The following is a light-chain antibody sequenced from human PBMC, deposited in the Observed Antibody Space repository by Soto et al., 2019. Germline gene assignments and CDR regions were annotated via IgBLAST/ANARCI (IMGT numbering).Light chain of an antibody. CDR2: AAS. CDR1: QGISNW. V-gene: IGKV1-12*01. CDR3: QQANSLPVT. Sequence: DIQMTQSPSSVSASVGDRVTITCRASQGISNWLAWYQQKPGKAPSLLIHAASSLQSGVPSRFSGSGYGTDFTLTISRLQPEDFATYLCQQANSLPVTFGPGTKVDIK. J-gene: IGKJ3*01.